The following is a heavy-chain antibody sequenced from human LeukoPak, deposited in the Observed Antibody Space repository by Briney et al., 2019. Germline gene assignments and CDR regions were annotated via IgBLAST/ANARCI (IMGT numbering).Heavy chain of an antibody. CDR2: IRSKAYGGTT. CDR1: GFTFCDYA. D-gene: IGHD4-17*01. J-gene: IGHJ4*02. Sequence: LRLSCTASGFTFCDYAMSWVPPPRGRGVEGGGFIRSKAYGGTTEYAASVKGRFTISRDDSKSIAYLQMNSLKTEDTAVYYCTRVLNGDYGTFDYWGQGTLVTVSS. CDR3: TRVLNGDYGTFDY. V-gene: IGHV3-49*04.